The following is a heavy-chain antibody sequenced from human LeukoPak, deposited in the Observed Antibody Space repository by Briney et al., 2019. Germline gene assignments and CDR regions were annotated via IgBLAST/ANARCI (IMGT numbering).Heavy chain of an antibody. J-gene: IGHJ4*02. Sequence: PSETLSLTCTVSGYSISSGSYYWSWIRQPAGKGLEWIGRIYTSGSTNYNPSLKSRVTISVDTSKNQFSLKLSSVTAADTAVYYCARDAYYYDSSGYYAGYYFDYWGQGTLVTVSS. V-gene: IGHV4-61*02. CDR2: IYTSGST. CDR3: ARDAYYYDSSGYYAGYYFDY. CDR1: GYSISSGSYY. D-gene: IGHD3-22*01.